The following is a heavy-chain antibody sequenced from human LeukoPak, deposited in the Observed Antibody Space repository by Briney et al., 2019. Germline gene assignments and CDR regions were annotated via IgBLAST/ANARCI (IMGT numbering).Heavy chain of an antibody. CDR2: ISSSSSYI. J-gene: IGHJ5*02. CDR3: ARESHSGYGDWFDP. Sequence: GGSLRLSCAASGFTFSSYSTNWVRQAPGKGLEWVSSISSSSSYIYYADSVKGRFTISRDNAKNSLYLQMNSLRAEDTAVYYCARESHSGYGDWFDPWGQGTLVTVSS. V-gene: IGHV3-21*01. CDR1: GFTFSSYS. D-gene: IGHD5-12*01.